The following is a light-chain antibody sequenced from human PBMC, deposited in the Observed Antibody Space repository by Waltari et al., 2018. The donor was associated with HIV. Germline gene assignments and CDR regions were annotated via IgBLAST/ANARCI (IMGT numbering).Light chain of an antibody. J-gene: IGLJ2*01. V-gene: IGLV3-19*01. CDR2: GQN. Sequence: SSELTQDPAVSVALGQTVRITCQGDRLSCYYANWYQQKPGQAPFLLVYGQNNRPSGIPDRFSGSSSGNTASLTITGAQAEDEADYYCDSRDTSGNHVVFGGGTKVTVL. CDR3: DSRDTSGNHVV. CDR1: RLSCYY.